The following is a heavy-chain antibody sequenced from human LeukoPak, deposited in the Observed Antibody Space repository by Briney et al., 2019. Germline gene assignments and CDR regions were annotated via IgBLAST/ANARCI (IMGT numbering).Heavy chain of an antibody. CDR2: INASGGGT. Sequence: ASLKVSCKASGYTFTNYYMQWVRQAPGQGLEWMGIINASGGGTRYARKFQGRVTMTRDTSMNTVYMEMSSLRSEGTVVYYCARDPDYGDYGRGDYYYGMDVWGQGTTVIVSS. V-gene: IGHV1-46*01. CDR1: GYTFTNYY. J-gene: IGHJ6*02. CDR3: ARDPDYGDYGRGDYYYGMDV. D-gene: IGHD4-17*01.